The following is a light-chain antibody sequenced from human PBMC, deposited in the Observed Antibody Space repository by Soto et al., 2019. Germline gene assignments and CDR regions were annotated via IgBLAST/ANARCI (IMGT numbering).Light chain of an antibody. CDR2: AAS. CDR1: QSVRIN. J-gene: IGKJ3*01. CDR3: QQYNNWPQT. V-gene: IGKV3-15*01. Sequence: ERVMTQSPATLSVSPGESVTLSCRATQSVRINLDWYQQKPGQAPRLLIYAASTRASGVPARFSGSGSGTEFTLTISSLQSDDFEVYYCQQYNNWPQTFGPGPKVDIK.